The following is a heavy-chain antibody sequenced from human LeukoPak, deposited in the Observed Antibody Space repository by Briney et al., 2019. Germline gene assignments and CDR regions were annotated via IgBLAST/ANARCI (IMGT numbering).Heavy chain of an antibody. D-gene: IGHD6-19*01. V-gene: IGHV4-59*08. Sequence: SETLSLTCTVSGGSISSYYWSWIRQPPGKGLEWIGYIYYSGSTNYNPSLKSRVTISVDTSKNQFSLKLSSVTAADTAVYYCARLKEPRSSGRALFGLWGQGTLVTVSS. CDR1: GGSISSYY. CDR3: ARLKEPRSSGRALFGL. J-gene: IGHJ4*02. CDR2: IYYSGST.